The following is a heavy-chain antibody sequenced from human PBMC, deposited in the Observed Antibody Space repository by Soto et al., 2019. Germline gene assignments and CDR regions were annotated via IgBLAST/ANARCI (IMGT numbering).Heavy chain of an antibody. V-gene: IGHV4-34*01. CDR3: ASPVIFRGAMFDP. Sequence: SETPSLTSTAYGGTFSGYYWSWFRQRPGKGLEWIGEINHSGSTNYNPSLKSRVTISVDTSKNQFSLKLSSVTAADTAVYYCASPVIFRGAMFDPWGQGTLVTVSS. CDR2: INHSGST. J-gene: IGHJ5*02. D-gene: IGHD3-10*01. CDR1: GGTFSGYY.